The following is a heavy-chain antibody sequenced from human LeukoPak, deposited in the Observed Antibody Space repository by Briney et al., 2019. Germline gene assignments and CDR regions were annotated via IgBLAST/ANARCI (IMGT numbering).Heavy chain of an antibody. V-gene: IGHV1-69*04. CDR3: ARGSRSYYDFWSGYSCLFDY. CDR2: IIPILGIA. D-gene: IGHD3-3*01. J-gene: IGHJ4*02. Sequence: GASVKVSCKASGGTFSSYAISWVRQAPGQGLEWMGRIIPILGIANYAQKFQGRVTMTRDTSTSTVYMELSSLRSEDTAVYYCARGSRSYYDFWSGYSCLFDYWGQGTLVTVSS. CDR1: GGTFSSYA.